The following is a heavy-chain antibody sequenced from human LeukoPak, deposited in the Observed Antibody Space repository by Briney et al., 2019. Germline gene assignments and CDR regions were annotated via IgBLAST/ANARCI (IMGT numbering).Heavy chain of an antibody. CDR2: IYYSGNT. CDR3: ARSGDDGWCFDP. J-gene: IGHJ5*02. D-gene: IGHD2-21*01. V-gene: IGHV4-59*11. Sequence: SESLSLTCTVAGGFISSHYWGWVRQPPGEGLERSGNIYYSGNTNYTHTLQDRVTISVDTSKNQFYLKLRSVTAADTAVYYCARSGDDGWCFDPCGQGTLVIVSS. CDR1: GGFISSHY.